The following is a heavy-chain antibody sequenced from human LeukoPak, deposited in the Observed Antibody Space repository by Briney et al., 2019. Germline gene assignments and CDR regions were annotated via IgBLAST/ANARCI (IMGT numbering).Heavy chain of an antibody. CDR2: TKSDGST. Sequence: PGGSLRLSCAASGFTFSIYWMHWVRQAPGKGLVWVSRTKSDGSTNYADSVKGRFTISRDNAKNTLSLQMNSLRPEDTGVYYCARAPSEIGGYYPEYFRHWGQGTLVTVSS. CDR3: ARAPSEIGGYYPEYFRH. J-gene: IGHJ1*01. CDR1: GFTFSIYW. V-gene: IGHV3-74*01. D-gene: IGHD3-3*01.